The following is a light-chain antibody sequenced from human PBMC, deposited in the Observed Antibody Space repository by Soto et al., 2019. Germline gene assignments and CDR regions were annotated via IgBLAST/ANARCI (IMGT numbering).Light chain of an antibody. J-gene: IGLJ3*02. Sequence: QSVLTQPPSASGTPGQTVAISCSGSSSNIGSNTVNWYQQFPGTSPKLLIYGNKQRPSRVPDRLSGPKSDTSASLAISGLLSEDESEYYCATWDDSLNGWVFSRGTQLTVL. V-gene: IGLV1-44*01. CDR1: SSNIGSNT. CDR2: GNK. CDR3: ATWDDSLNGWV.